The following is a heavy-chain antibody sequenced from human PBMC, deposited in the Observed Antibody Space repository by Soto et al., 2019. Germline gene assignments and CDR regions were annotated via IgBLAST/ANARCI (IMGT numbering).Heavy chain of an antibody. CDR3: ARVAGHKNARFDA. CDR1: GYSFTKYH. Sequence: ASVKVSCKASGYSFTKYHMHWVRQAPGQGLEWMGWINPGSGVTNQAQKFQGRVTMTRDTSITTTYMELNSLTSDDTAVYYCARVAGHKNARFDAWGQGALVTVSS. V-gene: IGHV1-2*02. J-gene: IGHJ4*02. CDR2: INPGSGVT. D-gene: IGHD1-1*01.